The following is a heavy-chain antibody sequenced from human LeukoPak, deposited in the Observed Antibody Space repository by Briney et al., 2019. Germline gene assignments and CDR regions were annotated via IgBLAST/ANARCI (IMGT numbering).Heavy chain of an antibody. CDR2: ISYDGSNE. CDR1: GFTFSSYG. Sequence: GGSLRLSCAASGFTFSSYGMHWVRQAPGKGLEWVAVISYDGSNEYYADSVKGRFTISRDNSKNTLYLQMNSLRAEDTAVYYCARDWGAILNGGDWDTFDYWGQGTPVTVSS. J-gene: IGHJ4*02. D-gene: IGHD2-21*02. V-gene: IGHV3-30*03. CDR3: ARDWGAILNGGDWDTFDY.